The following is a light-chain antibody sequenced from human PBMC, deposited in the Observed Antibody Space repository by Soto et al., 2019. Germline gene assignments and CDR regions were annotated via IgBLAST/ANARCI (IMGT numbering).Light chain of an antibody. CDR2: GAS. CDR3: QQYGSSPGFT. J-gene: IGKJ3*01. CDR1: QSVSSSY. V-gene: IGKV3-20*01. Sequence: EIVLTQSPGTLSLSPGERATLSCRASQSVSSSYLAWYQQKPGQAPRLLIYGASSRATGIPHRFSGSGSGTDFTLTISRLEPEDFAVYYCQQYGSSPGFTFGPGTKVDIK.